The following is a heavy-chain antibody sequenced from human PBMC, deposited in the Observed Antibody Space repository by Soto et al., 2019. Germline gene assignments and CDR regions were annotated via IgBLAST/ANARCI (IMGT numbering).Heavy chain of an antibody. CDR2: ISHRGTA. J-gene: IGHJ5*02. Sequence: SETLSLTCTVSGGSINSGAYYWGWIRQHPGKGLEWIGYISHRGTAYYTPSLKSRVSLSVDPSKSQFSLNMSSVTAADTAVYYCARVSATGTRWFDPWGPGTLVTVSS. D-gene: IGHD6-13*01. V-gene: IGHV4-31*03. CDR3: ARVSATGTRWFDP. CDR1: GGSINSGAYY.